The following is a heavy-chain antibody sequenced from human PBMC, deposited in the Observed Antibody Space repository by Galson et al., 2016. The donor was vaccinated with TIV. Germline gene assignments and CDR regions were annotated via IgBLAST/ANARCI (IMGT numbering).Heavy chain of an antibody. D-gene: IGHD2/OR15-2a*01. Sequence: LSLTCSVSDDAISRYYWSWIRVPPGKGLEWIGNVYYTGSTDYNPSLRSRVTMSVDLSKDQFSLSLNSVTAADTAVYYCARVTPAFYGVQRYHYFGMDVWGQGTSVTVSS. CDR2: VYYTGST. CDR1: DDAISRYY. CDR3: ARVTPAFYGVQRYHYFGMDV. V-gene: IGHV4-59*01. J-gene: IGHJ6*02.